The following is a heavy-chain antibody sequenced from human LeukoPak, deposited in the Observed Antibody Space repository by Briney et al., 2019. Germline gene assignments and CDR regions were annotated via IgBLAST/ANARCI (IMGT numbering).Heavy chain of an antibody. D-gene: IGHD5-24*01. Sequence: GGSLRLSCVASGFTFSYNGMHWVRQAPGKGLEWVAFIRYDGSNKYYAESVKDRFTISRDNSKNTLYLQMNSLRDEDTAVYYCAKRGVEMTTIYYMDVWGKGTAVT. J-gene: IGHJ6*03. CDR3: AKRGVEMTTIYYMDV. V-gene: IGHV3-30*02. CDR2: IRYDGSNK. CDR1: GFTFSYNG.